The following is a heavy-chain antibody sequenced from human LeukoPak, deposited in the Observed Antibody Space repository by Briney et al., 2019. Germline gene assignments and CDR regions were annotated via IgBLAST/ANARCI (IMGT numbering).Heavy chain of an antibody. J-gene: IGHJ6*04. CDR2: ISFDGSNK. Sequence: GGSLRLSCAASGFTFSNYGMHWVRQAPGKGLESVAVISFDGSNKYFADSVRGRFTISRDNSKNTVFLQMNSLRAEDTAVYYCAKDKSPSTYSSSWYNYYYAMDVWGKGTTVTVSA. CDR3: AKDKSPSTYSSSWYNYYYAMDV. CDR1: GFTFSNYG. V-gene: IGHV3-30*18. D-gene: IGHD6-13*01.